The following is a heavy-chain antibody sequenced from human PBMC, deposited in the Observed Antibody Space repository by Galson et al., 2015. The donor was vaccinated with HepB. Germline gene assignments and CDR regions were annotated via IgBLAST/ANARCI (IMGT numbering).Heavy chain of an antibody. CDR2: ISYDGSNK. J-gene: IGHJ4*02. CDR1: GFTFSSYA. D-gene: IGHD5-12*01. Sequence: SLRLSCAASGFTFSSYAMHWVRQAPGKGLEWVAVISYDGSNKNYADSVKGRFTISRDNSKNTLYLQMNSLRAEDTAVYYCARGGVATIWVYFDYWGQGTLVTVSS. V-gene: IGHV3-30*04. CDR3: ARGGVATIWVYFDY.